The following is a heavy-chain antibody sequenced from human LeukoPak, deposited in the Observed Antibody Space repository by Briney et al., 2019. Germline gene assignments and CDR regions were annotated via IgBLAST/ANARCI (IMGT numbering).Heavy chain of an antibody. CDR1: GFTFSSYW. V-gene: IGHV3-74*01. CDR2: TNRDGGST. J-gene: IGHJ4*02. Sequence: GGSLRLSCAASGFTFSSYWMHWVRQAPGKGLVWVSRTNRDGGSTNYADSVKGRFTISRDNAKNTLYLQMNSLRGEDTAVYYCARGGDYGDYAVYWGQGTLVTVSS. D-gene: IGHD4-17*01. CDR3: ARGGDYGDYAVY.